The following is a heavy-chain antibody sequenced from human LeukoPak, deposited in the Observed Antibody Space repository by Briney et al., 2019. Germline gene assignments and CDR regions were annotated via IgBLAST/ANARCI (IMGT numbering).Heavy chain of an antibody. CDR3: ARVCDYGGNSAILDY. D-gene: IGHD4-23*01. CDR2: IYYSGST. CDR1: GGSISSYY. V-gene: IGHV4-59*01. Sequence: PSETLSLTCTVSGGSISSYYWSWIRQPPGKGLEWIGYIYYSGSTNYNPSLKSRVTISVDTSKNQFSLKLSSVTAADTAVYYCARVCDYGGNSAILDYWGQGTLVTVSS. J-gene: IGHJ4*02.